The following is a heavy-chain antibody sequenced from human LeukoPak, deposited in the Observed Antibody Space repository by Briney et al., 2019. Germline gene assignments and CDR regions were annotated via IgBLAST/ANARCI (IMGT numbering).Heavy chain of an antibody. CDR3: AKDLQLALDH. CDR2: MSYDGSNK. CDR1: GFTFSTYD. Sequence: PGRSLRLSCAASGFTFSTYDMHWVRQAPGKGLEWVTVMSYDGSNKCYADSVKGRFTISRDNSKNTLYLQMNSLRADDTAVYYCAKDLQLALDHWGQGTLVTVSP. V-gene: IGHV3-30*18. J-gene: IGHJ4*02. D-gene: IGHD6-13*01.